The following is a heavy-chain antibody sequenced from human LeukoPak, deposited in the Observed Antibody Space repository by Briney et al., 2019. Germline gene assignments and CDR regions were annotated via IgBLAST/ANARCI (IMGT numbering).Heavy chain of an antibody. CDR3: AKDGEVPAATYYYYYYMDV. Sequence: PGGSLRLSCAASGFTFSSYSMNWVRQAPGKGLEWVSSISSSSSYIYYADSVKGRFTISRDNSKNTLYLQMNSLRAEDTAVYYCAKDGEVPAATYYYYYYMDVWGKGTTVTISS. D-gene: IGHD2-2*01. CDR1: GFTFSSYS. CDR2: ISSSSSYI. J-gene: IGHJ6*03. V-gene: IGHV3-21*01.